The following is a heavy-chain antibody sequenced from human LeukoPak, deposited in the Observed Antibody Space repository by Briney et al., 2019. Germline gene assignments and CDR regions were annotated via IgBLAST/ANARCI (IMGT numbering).Heavy chain of an antibody. CDR2: ISADNDNT. Sequence: ASVKVSCKASGNTFTNYIISWVRQAPGQGLEWMGWISADNDNTNYAQKLQGRVTMTTDTSTSTAYMELSSLRSEDTAVYYCAREYGDWGQGTLVTVSS. D-gene: IGHD4-17*01. J-gene: IGHJ4*02. CDR1: GNTFTNYI. CDR3: AREYGD. V-gene: IGHV1-18*01.